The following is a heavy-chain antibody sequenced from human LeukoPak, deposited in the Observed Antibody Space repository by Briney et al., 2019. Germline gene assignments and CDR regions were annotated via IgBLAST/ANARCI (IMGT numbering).Heavy chain of an antibody. CDR2: FDPEDGET. CDR1: GYTLTELS. CDR3: ATDSSDRLWFGESGAFDI. D-gene: IGHD3-10*01. V-gene: IGHV1-24*01. Sequence: GASVKVSCKVSGYTLTELSMHWVRQAPGKGLEWMGGFDPEDGETIYAQKFQGRVTMTEDTSTDTAYMELSSLRSEDTAVYYCATDSSDRLWFGESGAFDIWGQGTMVTVSS. J-gene: IGHJ3*02.